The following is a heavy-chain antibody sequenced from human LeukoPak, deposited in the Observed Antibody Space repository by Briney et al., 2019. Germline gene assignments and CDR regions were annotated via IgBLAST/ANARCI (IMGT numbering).Heavy chain of an antibody. CDR2: MYNSGST. D-gene: IGHD3-10*01. CDR1: GGSISSYY. CDR3: ARDGSGSYFNWFDP. Sequence: SETLSLTCTVSGGSISSYYWSWIRQPPGKGLEWIGYMYNSGSTNYNPSLKSRVTISVDTSKNQFSLKLSSVTAADTAVYYCARDGSGSYFNWFDPWGQGTLVTVSS. J-gene: IGHJ5*02. V-gene: IGHV4-59*01.